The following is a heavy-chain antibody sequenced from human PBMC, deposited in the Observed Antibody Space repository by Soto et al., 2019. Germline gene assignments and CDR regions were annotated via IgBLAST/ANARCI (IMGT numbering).Heavy chain of an antibody. Sequence: QVQLVQSGAEVKKPGSSVKVSCKASGGTFSSYAISWVRQAPGQGLEWMGGIIPIFGTANYAQKFQGRVTITADKSTSTAYMKLSSMRYEDTAVYYCAREEWVRRYCSGGSCYAGAYYYYGMDVWGQGTTVTVSS. CDR3: AREEWVRRYCSGGSCYAGAYYYYGMDV. V-gene: IGHV1-69*06. J-gene: IGHJ6*02. D-gene: IGHD2-15*01. CDR1: GGTFSSYA. CDR2: IIPIFGTA.